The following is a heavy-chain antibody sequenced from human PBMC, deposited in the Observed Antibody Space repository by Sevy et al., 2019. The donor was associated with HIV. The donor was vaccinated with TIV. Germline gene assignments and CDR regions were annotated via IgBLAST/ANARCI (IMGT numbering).Heavy chain of an antibody. Sequence: GGSLRLSCAASGFTFSSYGMHWVRQAPGKGLEWVAVIWYDGSNKYYADSVKGRFTISRDNSKNTLYLQMNSLRAEDTAVYYCARDAAGYCSGGRCYPGHGMDVWGQGTTVTVSS. J-gene: IGHJ6*02. CDR2: IWYDGSNK. CDR1: GFTFSSYG. CDR3: ARDAAGYCSGGRCYPGHGMDV. D-gene: IGHD2-15*01. V-gene: IGHV3-33*01.